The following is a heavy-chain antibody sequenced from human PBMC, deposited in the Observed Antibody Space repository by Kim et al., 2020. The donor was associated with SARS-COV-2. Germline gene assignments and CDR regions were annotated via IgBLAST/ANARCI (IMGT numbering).Heavy chain of an antibody. Sequence: SETLSLTCTVSGGSISSSSYYWGWIRQPPGKGLEWIGSIYYSGSTYYNPFLKSRVTISVDTSKNQFSLKLSSVTAADTAVYYCARLPTLRYCSSTSCYPIDYWGQGTLVTVSS. D-gene: IGHD2-2*01. V-gene: IGHV4-39*01. CDR3: ARLPTLRYCSSTSCYPIDY. J-gene: IGHJ4*02. CDR2: IYYSGST. CDR1: GGSISSSSYY.